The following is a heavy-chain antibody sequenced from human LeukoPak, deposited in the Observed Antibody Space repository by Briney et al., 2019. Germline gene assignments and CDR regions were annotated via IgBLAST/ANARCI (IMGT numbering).Heavy chain of an antibody. CDR3: ARGPPRGKYYYMDV. V-gene: IGHV3-13*01. CDR1: GFTFSSFD. CDR2: IGTASDT. J-gene: IGHJ6*03. D-gene: IGHD1-1*01. Sequence: QAGGSLRFSCAASGFTFSSFDMHWVRQPTGQGLEWVSTIGTASDTYYPGSVEGRFTLSRDNAKNSLCLQMNSLTAGDTAVYYCARGPPRGKYYYMDVWGKGTTVTVSS.